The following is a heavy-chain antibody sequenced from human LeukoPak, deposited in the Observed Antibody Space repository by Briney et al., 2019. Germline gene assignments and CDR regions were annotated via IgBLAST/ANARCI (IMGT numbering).Heavy chain of an antibody. CDR1: GFTFSSYA. D-gene: IGHD4-11*01. V-gene: IGHV3-23*01. J-gene: IGHJ4*02. Sequence: QTGGSLRLSCAASGFTFSSYAMSWVCQAPGKGLEWVSAISGSDGSTYYAGSVKGRFTISRDNSKNTLYLQMNSLRAEDTAVYYCAKAGDYSYFDYWGQGTLVTVSS. CDR2: ISGSDGST. CDR3: AKAGDYSYFDY.